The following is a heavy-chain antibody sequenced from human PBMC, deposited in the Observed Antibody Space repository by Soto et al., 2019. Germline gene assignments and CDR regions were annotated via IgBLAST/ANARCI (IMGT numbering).Heavy chain of an antibody. CDR3: ARGSNHGDYWHDY. J-gene: IGHJ4*02. V-gene: IGHV1-2*02. CDR1: GYTFTGYY. CDR2: INPNSGGT. Sequence: QVQLVQSGAEVKKPGASVKVSCKASGYTFTGYYMHWVRQAPGQGLEWMGWINPNSGGTNYAQKFHGRGTMTRDTSISTAYMELSRLRSDDKAVYYCARGSNHGDYWHDYWGQGTLVTVSS. D-gene: IGHD4-17*01.